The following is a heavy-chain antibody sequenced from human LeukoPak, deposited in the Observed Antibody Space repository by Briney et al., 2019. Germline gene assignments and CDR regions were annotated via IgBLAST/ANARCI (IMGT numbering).Heavy chain of an antibody. D-gene: IGHD2-15*01. CDR2: ISGSGGST. J-gene: IGHJ3*02. V-gene: IGHV3-23*01. CDR3: AKGGGLDAFNI. CDR1: GFTFSKYA. Sequence: GGSLRLSCAASGFTFSKYAMSWVRQAPGKGLEWVSAISGSGGSTNYADSVKGRFTISRDDSKNTLYLQMNSLRAEDTAVYYCAKGGGLDAFNIWGQGTMVTVSS.